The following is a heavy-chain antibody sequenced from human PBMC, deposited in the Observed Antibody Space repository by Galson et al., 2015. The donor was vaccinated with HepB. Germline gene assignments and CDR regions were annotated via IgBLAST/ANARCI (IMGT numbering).Heavy chain of an antibody. V-gene: IGHV2-5*02. Sequence: PALVKPTQTLTLTCTFSGFSLSTSGVGVGWIRQPPGKALEWLALIYWDDDKRYSPSLKSRLTITKDTSKNQVVLTMTNMDPVDTATYYCARSAVNYYGSGIHWDYWGQGTLITVSS. CDR2: IYWDDDK. CDR3: ARSAVNYYGSGIHWDY. CDR1: GFSLSTSGVG. J-gene: IGHJ4*02. D-gene: IGHD3-10*01.